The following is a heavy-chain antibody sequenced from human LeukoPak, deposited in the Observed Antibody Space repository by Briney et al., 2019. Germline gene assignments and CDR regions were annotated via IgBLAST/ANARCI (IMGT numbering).Heavy chain of an antibody. CDR1: GFTFSSYG. CDR2: IKQDGSEK. CDR3: TMIEWERWRG. J-gene: IGHJ4*02. Sequence: GGSLRLFCAACGFTFSSYGMHWVRQAPAKGLEWVANIKQDGSEKYYVDSVEGRFTVSRDNTKNSLYLQMNSLRAEDTAVYYCTMIEWERWRGWGQGTLVTVSS. V-gene: IGHV3-7*01. D-gene: IGHD1-26*01.